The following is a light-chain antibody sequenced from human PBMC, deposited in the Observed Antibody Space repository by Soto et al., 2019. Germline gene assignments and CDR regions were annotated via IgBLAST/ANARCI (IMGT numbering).Light chain of an antibody. CDR2: DVS. V-gene: IGLV2-11*01. Sequence: QSALTQPRSVSGSPGQSVTISCTGTSSDVGGYNYVSWHQQHPGKAPKLMIYDVSKRPSGVPDRFSGSKSGNTASLTISGLQAEDEADYYCCSYAGSYTVGTGSKVTVL. CDR1: SSDVGGYNY. J-gene: IGLJ1*01. CDR3: CSYAGSYT.